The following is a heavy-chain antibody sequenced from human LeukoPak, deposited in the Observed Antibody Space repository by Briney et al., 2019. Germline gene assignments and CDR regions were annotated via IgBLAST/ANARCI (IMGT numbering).Heavy chain of an antibody. Sequence: GGSLRLSCAASGFTFSSYAMSWVRQAPGRGLEWVSAVSGSGGSTYYADSVKGRFTISRDNSKNTLYLQMNSLRAEDTAVYYCAKNVRALRFLEWAYYFDYWGQGTLVTVSS. D-gene: IGHD3-3*01. CDR2: VSGSGGST. J-gene: IGHJ4*02. CDR1: GFTFSSYA. CDR3: AKNVRALRFLEWAYYFDY. V-gene: IGHV3-23*01.